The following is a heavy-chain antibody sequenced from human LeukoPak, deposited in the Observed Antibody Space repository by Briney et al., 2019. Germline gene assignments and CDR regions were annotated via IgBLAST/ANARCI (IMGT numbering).Heavy chain of an antibody. J-gene: IGHJ5*02. Sequence: ASVKVSCKASGYTFTSYGISWVRQAPGQGLEWMGWISAYNGNTNYAQKLQGRVTMTTDTSTSTAYMELRSLRSDDTAVYYCARVGGYDSSGYYYNWFDPWGQGTLVTVSS. D-gene: IGHD3-22*01. CDR2: ISAYNGNT. V-gene: IGHV1-18*01. CDR3: ARVGGYDSSGYYYNWFDP. CDR1: GYTFTSYG.